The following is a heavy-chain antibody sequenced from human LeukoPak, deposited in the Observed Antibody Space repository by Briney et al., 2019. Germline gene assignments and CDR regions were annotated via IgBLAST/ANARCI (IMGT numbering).Heavy chain of an antibody. CDR3: ARVASQYYYDSSGYVDVDY. D-gene: IGHD3-22*01. J-gene: IGHJ4*02. CDR2: INHSGST. Sequence: SETLSLTCAVYGGSFSGYYWSWIRQPPGKGLEWIGEINHSGSTNYNPSLKSRVTISVDTSKNQFSLKLSSVTAADTAVYYCARVASQYYYDSSGYVDVDYWGQGTLVTVSS. V-gene: IGHV4-34*01. CDR1: GGSFSGYY.